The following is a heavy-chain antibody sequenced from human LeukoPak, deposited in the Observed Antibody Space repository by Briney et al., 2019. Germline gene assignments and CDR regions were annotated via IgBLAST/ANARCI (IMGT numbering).Heavy chain of an antibody. D-gene: IGHD6-13*01. CDR2: IYYSGST. Sequence: SETLSLTCTVSGGSISSSSYYWGWIRQPPGKGLEWIGSIYYSGSTYYNPSLKSRVTISVDTSKNQFSLKLSSVTAADTAVYYCARIAAAGTGSGGYYMDVWGKGTTVTVSS. J-gene: IGHJ6*03. CDR1: GGSISSSSYY. V-gene: IGHV4-39*07. CDR3: ARIAAAGTGSGGYYMDV.